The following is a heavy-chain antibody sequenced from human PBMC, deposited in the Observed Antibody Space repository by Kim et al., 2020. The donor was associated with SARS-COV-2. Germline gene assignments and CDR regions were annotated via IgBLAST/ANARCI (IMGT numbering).Heavy chain of an antibody. CDR2: IKSKTDGGTT. CDR1: GFTFSNAW. Sequence: GGSLRLSCAASGFTFSNAWMSWVRQAPGKGLEWVGRIKSKTDGGTTDYAAPVKGRFTISRDDSKNTLYLQMNSLKTEDTAVYYCTTDETEVATYDYWGQGTLVTVSS. CDR3: TTDETEVATYDY. D-gene: IGHD5-12*01. V-gene: IGHV3-15*01. J-gene: IGHJ4*02.